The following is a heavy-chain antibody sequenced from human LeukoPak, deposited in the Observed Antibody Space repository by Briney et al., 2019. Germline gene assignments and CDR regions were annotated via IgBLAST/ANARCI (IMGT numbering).Heavy chain of an antibody. V-gene: IGHV3-9*01. Sequence: GGSLRLSCAASGFTFDDYAMHWVRQAPGKGLEWVSGISWNSGSIGYADSVKGRFTISRDNAKNSLYLQMNSLRAEDTALYYCAKVINWNDGRVFDYWGQGTLVTVSS. CDR3: AKVINWNDGRVFDY. D-gene: IGHD1-1*01. CDR2: ISWNSGSI. J-gene: IGHJ4*02. CDR1: GFTFDDYA.